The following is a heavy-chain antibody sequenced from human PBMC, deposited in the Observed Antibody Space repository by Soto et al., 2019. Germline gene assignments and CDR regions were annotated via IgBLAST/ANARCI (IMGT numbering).Heavy chain of an antibody. CDR3: ASGTNGAFFVY. Sequence: GGSLRLSCASSGFTFSDYYMSWIRQAPGKGLEWVSYISSRSSTIFYADSVKGRFTISRDNVKNSLYLQMNSLRAEDTAVYYCASGTNGAFFVYWGQGILVTVSS. V-gene: IGHV3-11*01. CDR1: GFTFSDYY. CDR2: ISSRSSTI. J-gene: IGHJ4*02. D-gene: IGHD2-8*01.